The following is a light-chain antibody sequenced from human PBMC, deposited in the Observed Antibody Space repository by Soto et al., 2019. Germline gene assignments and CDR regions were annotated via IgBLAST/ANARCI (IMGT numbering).Light chain of an antibody. J-gene: IGLJ3*02. Sequence: QSVLTQPRSVSGSPGQSVTISCTGTSSDVGGYKYVSWCQQHPGKAPKLMIYDVNKRPSGVPDRFSGSKSGNAASLTISGLQAEDEADYYCCSYAGSYTWVFGGGTQLTVL. V-gene: IGLV2-11*01. CDR2: DVN. CDR1: SSDVGGYKY. CDR3: CSYAGSYTWV.